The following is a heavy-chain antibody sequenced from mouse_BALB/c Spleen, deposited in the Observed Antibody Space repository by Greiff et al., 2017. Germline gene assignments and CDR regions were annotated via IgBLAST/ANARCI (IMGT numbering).Heavy chain of an antibody. V-gene: IGHV5-4*02. CDR1: GFTFSDYY. CDR3: ARGVRGDYFDY. J-gene: IGHJ2*01. Sequence: EVQRVESGGGLVKPGGSLKLSCAASGFTFSDYYMYWVRQTPEKRLEWVATISDGGSYTYYPDSVKGRFTISRDNAKNNLYLQMSSLKSEDTAMYYCARGVRGDYFDYWGQGTTLTVSS. D-gene: IGHD2-14*01. CDR2: ISDGGSYT.